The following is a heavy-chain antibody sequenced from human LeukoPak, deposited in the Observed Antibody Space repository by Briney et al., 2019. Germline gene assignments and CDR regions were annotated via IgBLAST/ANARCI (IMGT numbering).Heavy chain of an antibody. CDR1: GFPLSSYS. D-gene: IGHD1-1*01. Sequence: GGSLRLSCTASGFPLSSYSINWVRQAPEKGLEWISYISSSSSNIYYLDSVQGRLTVSRDNERNSLFLQIDSPRAEDTAVYYCVRVKGTYFDYWGQGSLVTVSS. CDR2: ISSSSSNI. CDR3: VRVKGTYFDY. J-gene: IGHJ4*02. V-gene: IGHV3-48*01.